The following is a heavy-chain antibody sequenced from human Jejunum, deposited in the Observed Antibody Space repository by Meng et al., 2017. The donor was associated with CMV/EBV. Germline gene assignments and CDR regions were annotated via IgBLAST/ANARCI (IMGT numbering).Heavy chain of an antibody. Sequence: LSCATSGSSFSSYSMSWIRQAPGKRLEWVSSISTTGDYIYYADSVKGRFTISRDNAQNSLYLQMNSLRAEDTAVYFCARKIMSLTSDFWGQGTLVTVSS. CDR2: ISTTGDYI. D-gene: IGHD2-8*01. CDR3: ARKIMSLTSDF. CDR1: GSSFSSYS. V-gene: IGHV3-21*06. J-gene: IGHJ4*02.